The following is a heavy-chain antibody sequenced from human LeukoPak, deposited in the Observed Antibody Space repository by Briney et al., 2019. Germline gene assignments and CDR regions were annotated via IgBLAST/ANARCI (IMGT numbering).Heavy chain of an antibody. D-gene: IGHD3-16*01. CDR3: AKASWVASADAVL. V-gene: IGHV3-23*01. CDR1: GFIFRDYA. J-gene: IGHJ4*02. CDR2: LRGDGET. Sequence: GGSLTLSCVASGFIFRDYAMSWVNQAPAGGLGWVSSLRGDGETFYTDSVKGRFTLSRDHSRNTVYLQLNNLRVEDTAVYYCAKASWVASADAVLWGQGTLVTVS.